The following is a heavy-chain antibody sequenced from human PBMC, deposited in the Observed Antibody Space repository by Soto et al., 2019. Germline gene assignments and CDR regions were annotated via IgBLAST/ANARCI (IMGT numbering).Heavy chain of an antibody. V-gene: IGHV3-48*01. CDR3: VSDRSGDYVTELFQH. D-gene: IGHD4-17*01. J-gene: IGHJ1*01. CDR2: ISSSNTI. CDR1: GFDFSLYS. Sequence: GGSLRLSCAASGFDFSLYSMNWVRQAPGKGLEWVSYISSSNTIYYTDSVKGRFTISRDNAKNSLYLQMNSLRAEDTAVYYCVSDRSGDYVTELFQHWGQGTLVTVSS.